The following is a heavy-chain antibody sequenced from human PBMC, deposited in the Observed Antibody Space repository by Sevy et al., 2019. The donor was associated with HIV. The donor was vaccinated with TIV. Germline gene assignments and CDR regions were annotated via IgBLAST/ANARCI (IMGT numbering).Heavy chain of an antibody. CDR1: GFTFTHAW. V-gene: IGHV3-21*01. D-gene: IGHD5-12*01. Sequence: GGSLRLSCTASGFTFTHAWMSWVRQAPGKGLEWVSSISSSSSYKYYADSIRGRFTISRDNAKNSLYLQMNRLRAEDTAVYYCARDGLGDGYKDYWGQGTLVTVSS. J-gene: IGHJ4*02. CDR3: ARDGLGDGYKDY. CDR2: ISSSSSYK.